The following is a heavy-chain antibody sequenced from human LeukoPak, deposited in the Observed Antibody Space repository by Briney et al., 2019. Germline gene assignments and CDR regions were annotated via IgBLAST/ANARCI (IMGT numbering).Heavy chain of an antibody. Sequence: ASVKVSCKVSGYTLAELSMHWVRQAPGQGLEWMGIINPSGGSTSYAQKFQGRVTMTRDTSTSTVYMELSSLRSEDTAVYYCARDVSTSYYDFWSGYSSNFDYWGQGTLVTVSS. D-gene: IGHD3-3*01. V-gene: IGHV1-46*01. CDR1: GYTLAELS. CDR2: INPSGGST. J-gene: IGHJ4*02. CDR3: ARDVSTSYYDFWSGYSSNFDY.